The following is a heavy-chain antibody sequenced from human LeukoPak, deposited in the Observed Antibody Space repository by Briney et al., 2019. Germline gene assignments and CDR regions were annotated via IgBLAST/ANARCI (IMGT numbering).Heavy chain of an antibody. CDR1: GGSFSGYY. J-gene: IGHJ4*02. CDR2: INHSGST. D-gene: IGHD3-3*01. V-gene: IGHV4-34*01. CDR3: ARVLPKNDFWSGYLTSYYFDY. Sequence: SETLSLTCAVYGGSFSGYYWSWIRQPPGKGLEWIGEINHSGSTNYNPSLKSRVTISVDTSKNQFSLKLSSVTAADTAVYYCARVLPKNDFWSGYLTSYYFDYWGQGTLVTVSS.